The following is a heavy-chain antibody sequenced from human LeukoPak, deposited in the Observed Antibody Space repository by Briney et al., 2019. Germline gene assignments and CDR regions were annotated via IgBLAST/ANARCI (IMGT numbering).Heavy chain of an antibody. J-gene: IGHJ4*02. CDR1: GYTFTSYG. CDR2: ISAYNGNT. Sequence: ASVKVSCKASGYTFTSYGISWVRQAPGQGLEWMGWISAYNGNTNYAQKLQGRVTMTTVTSTSTAYMELRSLRSDDTAVYYCARSEEYFDWLSTFDYWGQGTLVTVSS. CDR3: ARSEEYFDWLSTFDY. V-gene: IGHV1-18*01. D-gene: IGHD3-9*01.